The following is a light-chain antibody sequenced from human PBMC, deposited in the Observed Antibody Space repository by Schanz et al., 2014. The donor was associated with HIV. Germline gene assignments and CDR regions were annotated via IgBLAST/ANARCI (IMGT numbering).Light chain of an antibody. CDR1: QRLSSRY. CDR3: QYFGNSGGT. CDR2: ATS. J-gene: IGKJ4*01. Sequence: EIVLTQSPGSLSLSPGGRATLSCGASQRLSSRYLAWDQQKRDQPPRLVIYATSTRAAGIPDRFSGTGSGTDFTLTISRLEPEDFAVYYCQYFGNSGGTFGGGTKVEIK. V-gene: IGKV3-20*01.